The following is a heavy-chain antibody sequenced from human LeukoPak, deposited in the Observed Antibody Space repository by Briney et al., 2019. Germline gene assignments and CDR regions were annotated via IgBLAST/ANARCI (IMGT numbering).Heavy chain of an antibody. V-gene: IGHV3-23*01. J-gene: IGHJ6*02. CDR1: GFTFSGYA. CDR3: AKEVRFLEWLPSPGGMDV. D-gene: IGHD3-3*01. Sequence: GGSLRLSCAASGFTFSGYAMSWVRQAPGKGLEWVSAISGSGGSTYYADSVKGRFTISRDNSKNTLYLQMNSLRAEDTAVYYCAKEVRFLEWLPSPGGMDVWGQGTTVTVSS. CDR2: ISGSGGST.